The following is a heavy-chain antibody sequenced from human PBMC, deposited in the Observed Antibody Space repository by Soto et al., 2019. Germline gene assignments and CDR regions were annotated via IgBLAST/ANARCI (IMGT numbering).Heavy chain of an antibody. D-gene: IGHD3-10*01. CDR3: ARAGYYGSGFYYYYMDV. J-gene: IGHJ6*03. CDR2: IYYSGRT. V-gene: IGHV4-59*01. Sequence: SETLSLTCTVSGGSISSYYWSWIRQPPGKGLEWIGDIYYSGRTNYNPSLKSRVTISVDTSQNQFSLRLSSVTAADTAVYYCARAGYYGSGFYYYYMDVWGKGTTVTVSS. CDR1: GGSISSYY.